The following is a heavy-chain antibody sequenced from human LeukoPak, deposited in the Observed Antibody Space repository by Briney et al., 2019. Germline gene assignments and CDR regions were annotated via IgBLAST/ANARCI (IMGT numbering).Heavy chain of an antibody. D-gene: IGHD5-18*01. J-gene: IGHJ4*02. V-gene: IGHV4-34*01. CDR1: GGSFSGYY. CDR2: INHSGST. CDR3: ARGWWYSYGYDPKYYFDY. Sequence: PSETLSLTCAVYGGSFSGYYWSWIRQPPGQGLEWIWEINHSGSTNYNPSLKSRVTISVDTSKNQFSLKLSSVTAADTAVYYCARGWWYSYGYDPKYYFDYWGQGTLVTVSS.